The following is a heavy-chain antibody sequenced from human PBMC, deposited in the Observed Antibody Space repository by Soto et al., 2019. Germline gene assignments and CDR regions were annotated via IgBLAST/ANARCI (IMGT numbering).Heavy chain of an antibody. Sequence: SQTLSLTCAISGDSVSSNSAAWNWIRQSPSRGLEWLGRTYYRSKWYNDYAVSVKSRITINPDTSKNQFSLQLNSVTPEDTAVYYCASSVRQAVAGISYYYYGMDVWGQGTTVNVSS. CDR2: TYYRSKWYN. J-gene: IGHJ6*02. CDR1: GDSVSSNSAA. V-gene: IGHV6-1*01. CDR3: ASSVRQAVAGISYYYYGMDV. D-gene: IGHD6-19*01.